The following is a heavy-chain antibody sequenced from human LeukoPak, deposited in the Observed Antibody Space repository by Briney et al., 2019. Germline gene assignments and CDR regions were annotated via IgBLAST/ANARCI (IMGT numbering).Heavy chain of an antibody. Sequence: PSETLPLTCTVSGASISSGGFLWHWIRQLPGMDLEWIGNIYYTGNAGYNPSLKSRVTISGDTSMNQFSLKLTSVTAADTAVYYCAREKACSSTSCYAFDIWGQGTLVTVSS. V-gene: IGHV4-31*03. J-gene: IGHJ3*02. CDR2: IYYTGNA. CDR3: AREKACSSTSCYAFDI. D-gene: IGHD2-2*01. CDR1: GASISSGGFL.